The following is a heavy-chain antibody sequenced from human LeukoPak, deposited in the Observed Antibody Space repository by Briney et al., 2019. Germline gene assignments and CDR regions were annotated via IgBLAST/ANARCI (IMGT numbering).Heavy chain of an antibody. CDR3: AKASDSSSSRYQAFEV. V-gene: IGHV3-7*01. Sequence: GGSLRLSCSASRFTFSNYWMSWVRQAPGKGLEWVANIKQDESEKYYVDSVKGRFTISRDNAKSILYLQMNRLSADDTAVYYCAKASDSSSSRYQAFEVWGQGTLVIVSS. CDR2: IKQDESEK. J-gene: IGHJ4*02. D-gene: IGHD2-2*01. CDR1: RFTFSNYW.